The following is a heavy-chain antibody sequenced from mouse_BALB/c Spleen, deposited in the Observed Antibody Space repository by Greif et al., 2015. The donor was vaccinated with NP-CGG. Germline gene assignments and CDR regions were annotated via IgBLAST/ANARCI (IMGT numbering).Heavy chain of an antibody. J-gene: IGHJ4*01. Sequence: EVMLVESGGGLVQPKGSLKLSCAASGFTFNTYAMNWVRQAPGKGLEWVARIRSKSNNYATYYADSVKDRFTISRDDSQSMLYLQMNNLKTEDTAMYYCVRRDYYAMDYWGQGTSVTVSS. V-gene: IGHV10-1*02. CDR3: VRRDYYAMDY. CDR1: GFTFNTYA. CDR2: IRSKSNNYAT.